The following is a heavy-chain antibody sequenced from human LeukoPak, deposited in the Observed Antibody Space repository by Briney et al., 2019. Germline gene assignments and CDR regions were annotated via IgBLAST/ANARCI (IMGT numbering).Heavy chain of an antibody. J-gene: IGHJ2*01. CDR1: GGSFSGYY. V-gene: IGHV4-34*01. Sequence: SETLSLTCAVYGGSFSGYYWSWIRQPPGKGLEWMGEINHSGSTNYNPSLKSRVAISVDTSKNQFSLKLSSVTAADTAVYYCARGRGHGSGSYYNPRYWYFDLWGRGTLVTVSS. CDR2: INHSGST. CDR3: ARGRGHGSGSYYNPRYWYFDL. D-gene: IGHD3-10*01.